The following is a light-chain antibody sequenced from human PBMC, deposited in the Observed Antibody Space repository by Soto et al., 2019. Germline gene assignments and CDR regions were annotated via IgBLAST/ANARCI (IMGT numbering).Light chain of an antibody. V-gene: IGKV1-39*01. CDR2: AAS. CDR3: QQSYSTPLT. J-gene: IGKJ4*01. CDR1: QSISRY. Sequence: DIQMTQSPSSLSASVGDTVTITCRTSQSISRYLDWYQQQPGTPPKLLIYAASSLQSGVPSRFSGSGSGTDFTLTISSLQPEDVATYYCQQSYSTPLTFGGGTQVEIK.